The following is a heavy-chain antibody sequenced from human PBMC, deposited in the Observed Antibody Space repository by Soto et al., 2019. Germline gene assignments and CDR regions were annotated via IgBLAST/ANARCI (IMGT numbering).Heavy chain of an antibody. CDR3: AGTAWDDITIFDY. D-gene: IGHD3-3*01. J-gene: IGHJ4*02. CDR1: GGSISSYY. V-gene: IGHV4-59*01. CDR2: IYYSGST. Sequence: QVQLQESGPGLVKPSETLSLTCTVSGGSISSYYWSWIRQPPGKGLEWIGYIYYSGSTNYNPSLKSRVTISVDTSKYQFSLNLSSVTAADTAVYYCAGTAWDDITIFDYWGQGTLVTVSS.